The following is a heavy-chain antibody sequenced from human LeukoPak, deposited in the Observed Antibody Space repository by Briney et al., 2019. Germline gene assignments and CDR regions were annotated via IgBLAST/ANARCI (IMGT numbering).Heavy chain of an antibody. CDR1: GYTFTGYY. Sequence: GASVKVSCKASGYTFTGYYIHWVRQAPGQGLEWMGWINPNSGGTTYAQNFQGRVTMTRDTSISTAYMVLSSPRPDDTAVYYCSREDYWGQGTLVTVSS. CDR2: INPNSGGT. V-gene: IGHV1-2*02. J-gene: IGHJ4*02. CDR3: SREDY.